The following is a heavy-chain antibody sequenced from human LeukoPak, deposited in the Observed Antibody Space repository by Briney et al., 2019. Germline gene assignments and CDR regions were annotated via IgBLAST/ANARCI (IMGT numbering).Heavy chain of an antibody. V-gene: IGHV4-61*02. Sequence: SETLSLTCTVSGGSISSGSYYWSWIRQPAGKGLEWIGRIYTSGSTNYNPSLKSRVTISVDTSKNQFSLKLSSVTAADTAVYYCARGRHCGGDCSRNDAFDIWGQGTMVTVSS. D-gene: IGHD2-21*02. J-gene: IGHJ3*02. CDR2: IYTSGST. CDR3: ARGRHCGGDCSRNDAFDI. CDR1: GGSISSGSYY.